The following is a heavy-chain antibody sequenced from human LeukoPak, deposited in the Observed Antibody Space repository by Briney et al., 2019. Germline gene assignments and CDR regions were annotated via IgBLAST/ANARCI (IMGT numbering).Heavy chain of an antibody. Sequence: GGSLRLSCAASGFTFGNYVMTWVCQAPGQGLEWVSTISNSGGNTYYADSVKGRFTFSRDNSENTLYLQMNSLRAEDTAVYYCAKGGTYFDYWGQGTLVTVSS. V-gene: IGHV3-23*01. CDR2: ISNSGGNT. D-gene: IGHD1-26*01. CDR3: AKGGTYFDY. J-gene: IGHJ4*02. CDR1: GFTFGNYV.